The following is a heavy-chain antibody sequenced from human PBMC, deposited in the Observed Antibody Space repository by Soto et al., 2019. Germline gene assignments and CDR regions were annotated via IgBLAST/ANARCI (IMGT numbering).Heavy chain of an antibody. CDR2: IYTSGGT. V-gene: IGHV4-4*07. J-gene: IGHJ5*02. CDR1: GGSISSYY. Sequence: SETLSLTCTVSGGSISSYYWSWIRQPAGKGLEWIGRIYTSGGTNYNPSLKSRVTMSVDTSKNQFSLKLSSVTAADTAVYYCARDERGYSSGPNKWFDPWGQGTLVTVSS. CDR3: ARDERGYSSGPNKWFDP. D-gene: IGHD5-18*01.